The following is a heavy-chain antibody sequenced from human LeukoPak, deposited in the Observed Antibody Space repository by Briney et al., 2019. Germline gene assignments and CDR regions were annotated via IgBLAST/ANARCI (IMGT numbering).Heavy chain of an antibody. D-gene: IGHD1-26*01. CDR2: IYYSGST. CDR3: ARDLRSPYYFDY. Sequence: PSETLSLTRTVSGGSISSYYWSWIRQPPGKGLEWIGYIYYSGSTNYNPSLKSRVTISVDTSKNQFSLKLSSVTAADTAVYYCARDLRSPYYFDYWGQGTLVTVSS. CDR1: GGSISSYY. V-gene: IGHV4-59*01. J-gene: IGHJ4*02.